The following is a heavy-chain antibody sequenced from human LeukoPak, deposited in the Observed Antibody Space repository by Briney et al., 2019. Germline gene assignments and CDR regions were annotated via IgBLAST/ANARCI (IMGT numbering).Heavy chain of an antibody. D-gene: IGHD2-8*01. CDR3: ARSSLMGDLDY. V-gene: IGHV5-51*01. CDR2: IYPADSDA. CDR1: GYLFTNYW. J-gene: IGHJ4*02. Sequence: PGESLKISCKGSGYLFTNYWIAWVRQMPGKGLEWMGIIYPADSDARYSPSFQGQVSISADKSISTAYLQLSSLKASDTAMYYCARSSLMGDLDYWGQGTLVTVSS.